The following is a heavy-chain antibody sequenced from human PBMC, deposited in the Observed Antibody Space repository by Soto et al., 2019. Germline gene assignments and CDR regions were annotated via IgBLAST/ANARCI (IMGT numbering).Heavy chain of an antibody. D-gene: IGHD3-10*01. V-gene: IGHV3-66*01. CDR2: IYSGGST. Sequence: EVQLVESGGGLVQPGGSLRLSCAASGLTVSSNYMSWVRQAPGKGLERVSVIYSGGSTYYADFVKGRFTISRDNSKNTLYLQMNSLRAEDTAVYYCARDFYYYGSGTMGGYFDYWGQGTLVTVSS. CDR3: ARDFYYYGSGTMGGYFDY. CDR1: GLTVSSNY. J-gene: IGHJ4*02.